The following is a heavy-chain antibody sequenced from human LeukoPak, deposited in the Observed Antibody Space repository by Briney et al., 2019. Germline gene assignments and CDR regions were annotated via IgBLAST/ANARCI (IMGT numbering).Heavy chain of an antibody. V-gene: IGHV4-39*07. Sequence: SSETLSLTCTVSGGSISSSSYYWGWIRQPPGKGLEWIGSIYYSGSTYYNPSLKSRVTISVDTSKNQFSLKLSSVTAADTAVYYCARDGDSNWFDPWGQGTLVTVSS. D-gene: IGHD3-22*01. J-gene: IGHJ5*02. CDR1: GGSISSSSYY. CDR3: ARDGDSNWFDP. CDR2: IYYSGST.